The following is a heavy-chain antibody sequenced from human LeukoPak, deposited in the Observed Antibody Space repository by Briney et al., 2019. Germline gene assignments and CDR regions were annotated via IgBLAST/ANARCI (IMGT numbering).Heavy chain of an antibody. CDR3: ARVYYDSSGFFDY. Sequence: ASVKVSCKASGGTFSSYAISWVRQAPGQGLEWMGGIIPIFGTANYAQKFQGRVTITADESTSTAYMELSSLRSEDTAVYYCARVYYDSSGFFDYWGQGTLVTVSS. CDR1: GGTFSSYA. CDR2: IIPIFGTA. J-gene: IGHJ4*02. D-gene: IGHD3-22*01. V-gene: IGHV1-69*13.